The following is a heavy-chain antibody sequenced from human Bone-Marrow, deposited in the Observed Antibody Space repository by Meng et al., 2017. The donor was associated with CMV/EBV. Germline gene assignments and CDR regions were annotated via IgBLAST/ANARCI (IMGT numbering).Heavy chain of an antibody. Sequence: ASVKVSCKASGYTFTGYYMHWVRQAPGQGLEWMGWINPNSGGTNYAQKFQGRVTMTRDTSTSTVYMELSSLRSEDTAVYYCARAMMSGYYPDFDDWGQGTLVTVSS. CDR1: GYTFTGYY. CDR2: INPNSGGT. CDR3: ARAMMSGYYPDFDD. V-gene: IGHV1-2*02. J-gene: IGHJ4*02. D-gene: IGHD3-22*01.